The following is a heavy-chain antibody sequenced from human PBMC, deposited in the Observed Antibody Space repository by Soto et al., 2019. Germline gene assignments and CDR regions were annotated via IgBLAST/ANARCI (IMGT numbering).Heavy chain of an antibody. D-gene: IGHD1-26*01. CDR1: GFTFSSYA. V-gene: IGHV3-23*01. J-gene: IGHJ1*01. CDR2: ISGSGGST. Sequence: EVQLLESGGGLVQPGGSLRLSCAASGFTFSSYAMSWVRQAPGKGLEWVSAISGSGGSTYYADSVKGRFTISRDNSTNRLSXQMNSLRAEDTAVYYCAKEGINVWELLPLLLYFQHWGQGTLVTVSS. CDR3: AKEGINVWELLPLLLYFQH.